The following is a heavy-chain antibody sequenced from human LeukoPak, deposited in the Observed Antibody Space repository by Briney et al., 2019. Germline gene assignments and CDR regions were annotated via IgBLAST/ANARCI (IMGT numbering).Heavy chain of an antibody. CDR1: GFTFNDYA. CDR3: VRDPHYYDSYGYLGYFDY. J-gene: IGHJ4*02. D-gene: IGHD3-22*01. Sequence: GGSLRLSCAASGFTFNDYAMHWVRQAPGKGLEWVAVISYTGSNKYYADSVKGRFTISRDNSKDTLHLQMSSLRPEDTAVYYCVRDPHYYDSYGYLGYFDYWGQGTLVTVSS. V-gene: IGHV3-30*04. CDR2: ISYTGSNK.